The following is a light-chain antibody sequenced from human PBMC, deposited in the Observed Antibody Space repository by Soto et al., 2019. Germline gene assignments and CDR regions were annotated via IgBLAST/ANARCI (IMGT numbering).Light chain of an antibody. CDR3: LQTYRSPYA. Sequence: DIQMTQSPSSLSASVGDRVTLTCRASQTITNYLNCFQQKPGKAPKLLIYAASNLQNGVPSRFSGSGSGTDFTLTISSLQPEDFATYSCLQTYRSPYAFDQETKLETK. V-gene: IGKV1-39*01. CDR2: AAS. CDR1: QTITNY. J-gene: IGKJ2*01.